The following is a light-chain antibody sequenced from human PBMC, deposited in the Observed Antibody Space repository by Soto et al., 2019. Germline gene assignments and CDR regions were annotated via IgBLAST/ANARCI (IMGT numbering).Light chain of an antibody. CDR3: QQRHMWPIT. CDR1: QSFRGL. V-gene: IGKV3-11*01. CDR2: DAY. J-gene: IGKJ5*01. Sequence: EMVMTQSPATLPVSPGDRATLSCRASQSFRGLLAWYQQKPGQAPRLLIYDAYNRATGIPPRFSGSGSGTDFTLTISSLEPEDSAVYYCQQRHMWPITFGQGTRLEN.